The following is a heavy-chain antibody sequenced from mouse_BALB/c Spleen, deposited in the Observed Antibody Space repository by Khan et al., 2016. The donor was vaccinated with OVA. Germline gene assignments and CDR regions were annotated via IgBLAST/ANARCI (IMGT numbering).Heavy chain of an antibody. D-gene: IGHD1-1*01. V-gene: IGHV2-6-4*01. CDR1: GFSLSRYS. J-gene: IGHJ1*01. CDR2: IWGDGST. Sequence: QVQLKQSGPGLVAPSQSLSITCTVSGFSLSRYSVHWVRQPPGKGLEWLGMIWGDGSTDFNSTLKSRLSISKDNSKSQVFLKMNSLQTDDTAMYYCARNRYGGGYWYFDVWGAGTTVTVSS. CDR3: ARNRYGGGYWYFDV.